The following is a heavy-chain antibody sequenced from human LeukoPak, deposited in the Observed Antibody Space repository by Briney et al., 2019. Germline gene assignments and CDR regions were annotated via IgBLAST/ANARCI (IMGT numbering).Heavy chain of an antibody. CDR2: ISGSGGST. Sequence: GGSLRLSCAASGFTFSSFAMSWVRQAPGKGLEWVSAISGSGGSTHYADSVKGRFTISRDNSRSTLYLQMKSLRAEDTALYYCAKWGDYDVLTGYYVPDYWGQGTRVTVSS. D-gene: IGHD3-9*01. V-gene: IGHV3-23*01. CDR3: AKWGDYDVLTGYYVPDY. J-gene: IGHJ4*02. CDR1: GFTFSSFA.